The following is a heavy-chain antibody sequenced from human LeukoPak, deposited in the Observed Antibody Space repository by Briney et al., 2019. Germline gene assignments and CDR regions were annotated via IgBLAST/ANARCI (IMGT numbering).Heavy chain of an antibody. CDR1: GFIFSDYY. J-gene: IGHJ4*02. CDR2: IGRSENTI. Sequence: GGSLRLSCAASGFIFSDYYMSWIRQAPGKGLEWVSYIGRSENTIYYADSVKGRFTISRDNSKNTLYLQMNSLRAEDTAVYYCAKPGSNVLRFLEWLLRGYFDYWGQGTLVTVSS. D-gene: IGHD3-3*01. CDR3: AKPGSNVLRFLEWLLRGYFDY. V-gene: IGHV3-11*01.